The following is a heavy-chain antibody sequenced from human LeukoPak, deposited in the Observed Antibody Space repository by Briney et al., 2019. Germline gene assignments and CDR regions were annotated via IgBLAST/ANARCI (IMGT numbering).Heavy chain of an antibody. CDR3: ARNNGMDV. V-gene: IGHV3-7*03. CDR1: GFALSSHW. Sequence: GGSLRLSCAASGFALSSHWMTWVRQVPGRGPEWVANVNRDGSETYYLNSVKGRFTISKDNAKNSLYLQMNSLRAEDTALYHCARNNGMDVWGQGTTVIVSS. CDR2: VNRDGSET. J-gene: IGHJ6*02.